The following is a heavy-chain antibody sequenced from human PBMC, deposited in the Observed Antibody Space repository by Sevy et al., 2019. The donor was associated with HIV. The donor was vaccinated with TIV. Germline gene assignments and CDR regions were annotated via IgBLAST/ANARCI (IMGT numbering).Heavy chain of an antibody. CDR2: INHSGST. CDR3: ARTRPGSLDFWSGYSDYYYGMDV. D-gene: IGHD3-3*01. CDR1: GGSISGYY. Sequence: SETLSLTCTVSGGSISGYYWSWIRQPPGKGLEWIGEINHSGSTNYNPSLKSRVTISVDTSKNQFSLKLSSVTAADTAVYYCARTRPGSLDFWSGYSDYYYGMDVWGQGTTVTVSS. V-gene: IGHV4-34*01. J-gene: IGHJ6*02.